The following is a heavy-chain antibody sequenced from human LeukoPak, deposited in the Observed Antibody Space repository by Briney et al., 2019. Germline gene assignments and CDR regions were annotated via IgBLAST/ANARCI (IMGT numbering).Heavy chain of an antibody. D-gene: IGHD5-24*01. CDR1: GDTFRNSA. CDR2: TIPLFSTA. V-gene: IGHV1-69*05. CDR3: AADVKMT. J-gene: IGHJ5*02. Sequence: SVKVSCKASGDTFRNSAISWVRQAPGQGLEWVGGTIPLFSTANYAVDFQGRLTITTEESTSTVYMELRNLRSEDTAVYYCAADVKMTWGQGTLVTVSS.